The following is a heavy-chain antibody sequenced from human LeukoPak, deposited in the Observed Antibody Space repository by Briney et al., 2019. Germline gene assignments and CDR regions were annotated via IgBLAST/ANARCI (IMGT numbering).Heavy chain of an antibody. CDR2: ISGTGGST. V-gene: IGHV3-23*01. CDR3: ASTFGLGAF. CDR1: GFTFSSYA. Sequence: GGSLRLSCAASGFTFSSYALSWVRQAPGKGLEWVSAISGTGGSTNYADSVKGRFTISRDNSKNTVYLQMNSLRGEDTAVYYCASTFGLGAFWGQGTLVTVSS. D-gene: IGHD3/OR15-3a*01. J-gene: IGHJ4*02.